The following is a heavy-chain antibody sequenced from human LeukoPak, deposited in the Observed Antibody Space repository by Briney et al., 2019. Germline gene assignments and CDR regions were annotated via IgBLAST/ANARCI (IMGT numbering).Heavy chain of an antibody. V-gene: IGHV3-21*01. D-gene: IGHD3-10*01. CDR3: ARDRYYGSGSYLLYYGMDV. CDR1: GFTFSSYT. CDR2: ISSSSNYI. J-gene: IGHJ6*02. Sequence: KPGGSLRLSCAASGFTFSSYTMNRVRQAPGKGLEWVSSISSSSNYIYYADSVKGRFTISRDNAKNSLYLQMNSLRAEDTAVYYCARDRYYGSGSYLLYYGMDVWGQGTTVTVSS.